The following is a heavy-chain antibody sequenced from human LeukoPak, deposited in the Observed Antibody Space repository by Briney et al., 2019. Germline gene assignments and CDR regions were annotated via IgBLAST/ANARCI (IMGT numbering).Heavy chain of an antibody. J-gene: IGHJ4*02. D-gene: IGHD6-13*01. CDR3: AKHGRSGEDNSNCSFDY. Sequence: GGSLRLSCAASGFTFSSYAMNWVRQAPGKGLEWVSVISGSGHSTYYADSVKGRFTISRDNSKNTLYLQVNSLRADDTALYYCAKHGRSGEDNSNCSFDYCGQGTLVTVSS. CDR2: ISGSGHST. CDR1: GFTFSSYA. V-gene: IGHV3-23*01.